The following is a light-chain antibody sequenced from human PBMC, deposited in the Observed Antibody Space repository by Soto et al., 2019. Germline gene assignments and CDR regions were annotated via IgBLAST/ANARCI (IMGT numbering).Light chain of an antibody. J-gene: IGLJ1*01. V-gene: IGLV2-14*03. CDR3: FSHSGSNTFYV. CDR1: SSDVGGEDC. CDR2: EVS. Sequence: QSVLTRPASVSGSPGQSITMSCSGTSSDVGGEDCVSWYQQHPGKAPKLTISEVSRRPSGVSPRFSASKSGNTASPHISGLQAEHEPDYYCFSHSGSNTFYVFGSGTKVTVL.